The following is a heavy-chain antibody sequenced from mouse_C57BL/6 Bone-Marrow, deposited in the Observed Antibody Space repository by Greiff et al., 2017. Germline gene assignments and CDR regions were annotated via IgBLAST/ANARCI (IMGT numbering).Heavy chain of an antibody. V-gene: IGHV1-69*01. CDR1: GYTFTSYW. CDR3: ARGFYYGNFLFDY. J-gene: IGHJ2*01. CDR2: LDPSDSYT. Sequence: QVQLQQPGAELVMPGASVKLSCKASGYTFTSYWMHWVKQRPGQGLEWIGELDPSDSYTNYNQKFKGKSTLTVDKSSSTAYMQLSSLTSEDSAVYYCARGFYYGNFLFDYWGQGTTLTVSS. D-gene: IGHD2-1*01.